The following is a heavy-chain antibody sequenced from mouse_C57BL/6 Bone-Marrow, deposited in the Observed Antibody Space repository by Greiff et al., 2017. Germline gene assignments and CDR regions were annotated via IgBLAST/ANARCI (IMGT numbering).Heavy chain of an antibody. CDR3: ARDEAGSLDY. CDR1: GFTFSDYY. J-gene: IGHJ2*01. V-gene: IGHV5-16*01. CDR2: INYDGSST. Sequence: EVTLVESEGGLVQPGSSMKLSCTASGFTFSDYYMALVRQVPEKGLEWVANINYDGSSTYYLDSLKSRFIISRDNAKNILYLQMSSLKSEDTATYYCARDEAGSLDYWGKGTTLTVS.